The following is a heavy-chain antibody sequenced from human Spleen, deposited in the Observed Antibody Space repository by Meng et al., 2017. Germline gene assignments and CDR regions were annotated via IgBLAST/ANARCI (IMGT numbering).Heavy chain of an antibody. J-gene: IGHJ6*02. D-gene: IGHD3-3*01. Sequence: GGSLRLSCAASGSMFSTYAIHWVRQAPGKGLEWVAVISYDGSNEYYADSLKGRFTISRDNSKNTLYLQMNSLRAEDTAVYYCARPDMSGFFHYYGMDVWGQGTTVTVSS. CDR2: ISYDGSNE. V-gene: IGHV3-30*04. CDR1: GSMFSTYA. CDR3: ARPDMSGFFHYYGMDV.